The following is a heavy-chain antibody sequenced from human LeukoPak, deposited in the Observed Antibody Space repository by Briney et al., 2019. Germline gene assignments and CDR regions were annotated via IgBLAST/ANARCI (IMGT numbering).Heavy chain of an antibody. V-gene: IGHV4-39*01. CDR1: GGSIGRSSYY. Sequence: SETLSLTCSVSGGSIGRSSYYWGWPRQPPGKRLGGIGSIYSGGGTYYNPSLKSRVTISVDTSRNQFSLKLGSVTAADTAVYYCARHGSIATGAFTYWGQGTLVTVSS. CDR3: ARHGSIATGAFTY. D-gene: IGHD6-13*01. CDR2: IYSGGGT. J-gene: IGHJ4*02.